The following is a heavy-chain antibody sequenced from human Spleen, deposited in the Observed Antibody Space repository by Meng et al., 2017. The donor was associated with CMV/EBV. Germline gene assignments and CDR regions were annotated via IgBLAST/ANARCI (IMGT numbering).Heavy chain of an antibody. CDR1: SGSISSDTHY. CDR3: ARDRGPGRLGGHWFDP. V-gene: IGHV4-39*07. Sequence: SETLSLTCTVSSGSISSDTHYWGWIRQSPGKGPEWIGTIYKSGTTYYNPSLRSRVTISVDTSKNQFSLKLNSETAADTAFYYCARDRGPGRLGGHWFDPWGQGTLVTVSS. J-gene: IGHJ5*02. CDR2: IYKSGTT. D-gene: IGHD3-16*01.